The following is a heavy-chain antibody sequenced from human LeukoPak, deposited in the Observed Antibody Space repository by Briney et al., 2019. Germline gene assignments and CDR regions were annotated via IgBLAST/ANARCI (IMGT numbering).Heavy chain of an antibody. V-gene: IGHV3-53*05. CDR1: GFTVSSNY. CDR2: IYSGGST. J-gene: IGHJ4*02. CDR3: AKASSGWTYYFDY. D-gene: IGHD6-19*01. Sequence: PGGSLRLSCAASGFTVSSNYMNWVRQAPGKGLEWVSVIYSGGSTYYADSVKGRITISRDNAKNSLYLQMNSLRAEDTALYYCAKASSGWTYYFDYWGQGTLVTVSS.